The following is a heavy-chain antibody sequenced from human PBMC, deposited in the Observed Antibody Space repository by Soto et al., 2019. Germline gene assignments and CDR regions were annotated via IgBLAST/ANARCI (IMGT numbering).Heavy chain of an antibody. J-gene: IGHJ4*02. D-gene: IGHD3-3*01. V-gene: IGHV3-23*01. CDR2: ISGSGGST. CDR3: AKDLVRITISLQIDY. Sequence: LRLSCAASGFTFSSYAMSWVRQAPGKGLEWVSAISGSGGSTYYADSVKGRFTISRDNSKNTLYLQMNSLRAEDTAVYYCAKDLVRITISLQIDYWGQGTLVTVSS. CDR1: GFTFSSYA.